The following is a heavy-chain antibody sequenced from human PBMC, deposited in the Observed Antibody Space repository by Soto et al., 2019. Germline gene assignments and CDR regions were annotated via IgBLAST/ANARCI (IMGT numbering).Heavy chain of an antibody. Sequence: PGGSLRLSCVASGFSFSNYGIHWVRQAPGRGLEWVAFIYYDGSKEYYADSVKGRFTISRDNSKNTLYLQMNSLRAEDTAVYYCARDSLESSFFLDWWGQGT. V-gene: IGHV3-33*01. J-gene: IGHJ4*02. CDR3: ARDSLESSFFLDW. D-gene: IGHD3-3*01. CDR2: IYYDGSKE. CDR1: GFSFSNYG.